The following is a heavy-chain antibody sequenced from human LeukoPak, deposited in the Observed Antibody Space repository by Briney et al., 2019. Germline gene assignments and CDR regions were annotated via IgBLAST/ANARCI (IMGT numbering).Heavy chain of an antibody. Sequence: PGGSLRLSCAPSGFTFRNYAMHWVRQAPGKGLEWVAVISYAGSNEHYADSVKGRFTISRDNSKNTLFLQMNSLRAEDTAVYYCARHVVAVGFDYWGQGTLVTVSS. V-gene: IGHV3-30*04. J-gene: IGHJ4*02. CDR3: ARHVVAVGFDY. CDR1: GFTFRNYA. D-gene: IGHD3-22*01. CDR2: ISYAGSNE.